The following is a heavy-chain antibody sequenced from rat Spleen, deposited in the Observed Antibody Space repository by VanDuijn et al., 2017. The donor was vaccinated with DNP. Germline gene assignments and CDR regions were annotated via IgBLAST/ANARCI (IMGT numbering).Heavy chain of an antibody. Sequence: EVQLVESGGGLVQPGRSLKLSCAASGFSFSDYYMAWVRQAPKKGLELVTYISFEGSSTYFGDSVKGRFTISRDNAENTVCLQMNSLGSEDTATYYCAKDRTGGFAMDAWGQGTSVTVSP. CDR2: ISFEGSST. D-gene: IGHD4-1*01. V-gene: IGHV5-22*01. CDR3: AKDRTGGFAMDA. CDR1: GFSFSDYY. J-gene: IGHJ4*01.